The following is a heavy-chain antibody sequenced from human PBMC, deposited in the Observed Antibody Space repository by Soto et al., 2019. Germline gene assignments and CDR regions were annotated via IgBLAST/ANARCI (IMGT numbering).Heavy chain of an antibody. CDR3: ARGEERYSSSWYGNYYYYMDV. Sequence: GGSLILSCTVSGFTFSDYYMSWIRQAPGKGLEWVSYISSSGSTIYYADSVKGRFTISRDNAKNSLYLQMNSLRAEDTAVYYCARGEERYSSSWYGNYYYYMDVWGKGTTVTVSS. V-gene: IGHV3-11*01. J-gene: IGHJ6*03. CDR1: GFTFSDYY. D-gene: IGHD6-13*01. CDR2: ISSSGSTI.